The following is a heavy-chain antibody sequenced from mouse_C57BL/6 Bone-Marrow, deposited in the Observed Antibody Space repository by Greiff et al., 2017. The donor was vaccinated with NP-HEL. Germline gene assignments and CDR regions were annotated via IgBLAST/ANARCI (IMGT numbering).Heavy chain of an antibody. J-gene: IGHJ2*01. Sequence: DVMLVESGGGLVKPGGSLKLSCAASGFTFSSYAMSWVRQTPEKRLEWVATISDGGSYTYYTDNVKGRFTISRDNTKNNLYLQMSHLKSEDTAMYYCARDHYYFDDWGQGTTLTVSS. CDR1: GFTFSSYA. CDR2: ISDGGSYT. V-gene: IGHV5-4*01. CDR3: ARDHYYFDD.